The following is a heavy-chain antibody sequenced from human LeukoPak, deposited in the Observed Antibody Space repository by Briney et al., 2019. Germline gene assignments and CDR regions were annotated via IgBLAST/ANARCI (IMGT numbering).Heavy chain of an antibody. CDR3: ARVDSGRGVITDY. V-gene: IGHV1-2*02. J-gene: IGHJ4*02. D-gene: IGHD3-10*01. Sequence: APVKVSCKASGYTFTGYYMHWVRQALGQGLEWMGWINPNSGGTNYAQKFQGRVTMTRDTSISTAYMELSRLRSDDTAVYYCARVDSGRGVITDYWGQGTLVTVSS. CDR2: INPNSGGT. CDR1: GYTFTGYY.